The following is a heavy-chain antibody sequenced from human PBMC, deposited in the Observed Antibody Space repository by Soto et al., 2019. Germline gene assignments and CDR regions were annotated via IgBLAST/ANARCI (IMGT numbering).Heavy chain of an antibody. J-gene: IGHJ4*02. CDR3: AKDLWYYDFFGIDY. Sequence: GGSLRLSCAASGFTFSSYAMSWVRQAPGKGLEWVSAISGSGGSTYYADSVKGRFTISRDNSKNTLYLQMNSLRAEDTAVYYCAKDLWYYDFFGIDYWGQGTLVTVSS. V-gene: IGHV3-23*01. CDR1: GFTFSSYA. CDR2: ISGSGGST. D-gene: IGHD3-3*01.